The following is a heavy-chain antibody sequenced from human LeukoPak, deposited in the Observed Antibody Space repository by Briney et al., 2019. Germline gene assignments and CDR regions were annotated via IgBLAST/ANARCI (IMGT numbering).Heavy chain of an antibody. D-gene: IGHD3-10*02. J-gene: IGHJ4*02. Sequence: GGSLRLSCAASGFMFSSFSMSWVRHVPGKGLEWVSTISPGGSTYYADSVKGRFTISRDNSKSTLFLQMNSLRAEDTAIYYCAKRPAAVRGVIPYFDYWGQGTLVTVSS. CDR3: AKRPAAVRGVIPYFDY. CDR2: ISPGGST. CDR1: GFMFSSFS. V-gene: IGHV3-23*01.